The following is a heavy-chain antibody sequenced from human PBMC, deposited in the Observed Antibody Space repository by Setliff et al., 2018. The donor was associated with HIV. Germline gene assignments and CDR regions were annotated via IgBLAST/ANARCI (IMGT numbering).Heavy chain of an antibody. CDR2: ISLSGST. J-gene: IGHJ5*02. CDR1: GYSLSSASY. CDR3: ARGRTAPAAAGS. V-gene: IGHV4-38-2*02. Sequence: PSQTLSLTCSVSGYSLSSASYWGWIRQSPEKGLEWIGSISLSGSTYYNQSLQSRVTISIDMSKNHFSLNLKSVTAADTAIYYCARGRTAPAAAGSWGQGMLVTVSS. D-gene: IGHD6-13*01.